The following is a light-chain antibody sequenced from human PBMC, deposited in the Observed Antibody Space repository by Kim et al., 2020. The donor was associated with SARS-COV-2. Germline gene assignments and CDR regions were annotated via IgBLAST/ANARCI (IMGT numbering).Light chain of an antibody. CDR3: QSADSNATYWV. CDR2: KDS. Sequence: SYELTQPPSVSVSPGQAARITCSGDALPKQYAYWYQQKPGQAPVVVIYKDSERPSGIPERFSGSSSGTTVTLTISGVQAEDEADYDCQSADSNATYWVFGGGTQLTVL. CDR1: ALPKQY. J-gene: IGLJ3*02. V-gene: IGLV3-25*03.